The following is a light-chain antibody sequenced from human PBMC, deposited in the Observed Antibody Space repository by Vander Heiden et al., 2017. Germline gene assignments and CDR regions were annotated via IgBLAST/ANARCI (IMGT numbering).Light chain of an antibody. V-gene: IGKV1-33*01. J-gene: IGKJ4*01. Sequence: DIHIRQCPSSLSASVGDRVTITCQASQDISNYLTWYQQKPGKAPKLLIYDASNLETGVPSRFSGSGSGTDFTFTISSLQPDDIATYYCQQYDNHPLTFGGGTRLEIK. CDR1: QDISNY. CDR3: QQYDNHPLT. CDR2: DAS.